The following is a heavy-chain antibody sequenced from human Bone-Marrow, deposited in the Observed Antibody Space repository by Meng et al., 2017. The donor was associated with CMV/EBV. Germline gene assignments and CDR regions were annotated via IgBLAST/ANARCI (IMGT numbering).Heavy chain of an antibody. D-gene: IGHD6-13*01. CDR2: IFYSGST. Sequence: SETLSLTCTVSGGSINSGSYCWSWIRQPPGKGLEWIGYIFYSGSTNYNPSLKSRVTISVDTSKNQFSLKLNSVTAADTAVYYCALRFIASNTWYEADYWGQGALVTVSS. V-gene: IGHV4-61*01. CDR3: ALRFIASNTWYEADY. J-gene: IGHJ4*02. CDR1: GGSINSGSYC.